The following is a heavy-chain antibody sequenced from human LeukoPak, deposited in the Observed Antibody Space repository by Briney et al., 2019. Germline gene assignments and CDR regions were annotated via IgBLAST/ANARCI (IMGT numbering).Heavy chain of an antibody. D-gene: IGHD5-12*01. V-gene: IGHV3-38-3*01. J-gene: IGHJ4*02. CDR2: ISGGST. CDR1: GFTVSSNE. Sequence: GGSLRLSCAASGFTVSSNEMSWVRQAPGKGLEWVSSISGGSTYYADSVKGRFTISRDNSKNTLYLQMNSLRAEDTAVYYCAKVLNSGYDMFDYWGQGTLVTVSS. CDR3: AKVLNSGYDMFDY.